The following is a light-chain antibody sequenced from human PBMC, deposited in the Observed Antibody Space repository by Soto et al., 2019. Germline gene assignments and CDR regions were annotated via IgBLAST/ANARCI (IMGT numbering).Light chain of an antibody. Sequence: VRRQSPATPSGSPGEGCTLSWEASQGIGDTLAWYQHKPGQTPRLLIYDTSTRATGVPTRFSGSRSGAECTLTSDSLQSEDFAVYYCQPYNNWPLTFGGGTKVDIK. CDR3: QPYNNWPLT. J-gene: IGKJ4*01. V-gene: IGKV3-15*01. CDR1: QGIGDT. CDR2: DTS.